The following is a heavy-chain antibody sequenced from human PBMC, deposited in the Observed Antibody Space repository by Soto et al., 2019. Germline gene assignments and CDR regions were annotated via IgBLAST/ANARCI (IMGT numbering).Heavy chain of an antibody. V-gene: IGHV3-23*01. CDR1: GFMFKNFA. CDR2: ISGSGDNT. CDR3: TTGHYYYMDV. J-gene: IGHJ6*03. Sequence: PGGSLRLSCEASGFMFKNFAMSWVRQPPGKGLEWVSSISGSGDNTYYADSVKGQFTISRDNSKNMLYLQMSTLRAEDTAVYYCTTGHYYYMDVWGKGTTVTVSS.